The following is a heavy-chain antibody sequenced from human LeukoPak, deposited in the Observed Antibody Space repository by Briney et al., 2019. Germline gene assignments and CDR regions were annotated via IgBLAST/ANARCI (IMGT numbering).Heavy chain of an antibody. CDR2: ISSSGGAT. Sequence: PGGSLRLSCAASGFTFSRYAMSWVRQAPGKGLECVSAISSSGGATYYADSVKGRFTSSRDKSKNTLYLQMNSLRAEDTAVYYWAKDQGGHSSGWDFYYWGQGTLVTVSS. V-gene: IGHV3-23*01. CDR1: GFTFSRYA. D-gene: IGHD6-19*01. CDR3: AKDQGGHSSGWDFYY. J-gene: IGHJ4*02.